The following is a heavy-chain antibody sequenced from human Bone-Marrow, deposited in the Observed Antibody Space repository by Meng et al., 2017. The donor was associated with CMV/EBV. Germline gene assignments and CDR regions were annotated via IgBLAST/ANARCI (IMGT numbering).Heavy chain of an antibody. CDR1: GGSISSYY. CDR2: IYYSGST. J-gene: IGHJ5*02. CDR3: ARGLYDFRFDP. D-gene: IGHD3-3*01. Sequence: SETLSLTCTVSGGSISSYYWSWIRQPPGKGLEWIVYIYYSGSTNYNPSLKSRVTISVDTSKNQFSLKLSSVTAADTAVYYCARGLYDFRFDPWGQGTLVTVSS. V-gene: IGHV4-59*01.